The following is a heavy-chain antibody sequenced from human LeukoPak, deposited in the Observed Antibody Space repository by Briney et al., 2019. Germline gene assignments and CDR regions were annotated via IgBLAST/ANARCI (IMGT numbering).Heavy chain of an antibody. CDR1: GGSISSYY. D-gene: IGHD2-15*01. CDR3: ARDGYCSGGSCYSGYAFDI. CDR2: IYTSGST. Sequence: SGTLSLTRTVSGGSISSYYWSWIRQPAGKGLEWIGRIYTSGSTNYNPSLKSRVTMSVDTSKNQFSLKLSSVTAADTAVYYCARDGYCSGGSCYSGYAFDIWGQGTMVTVSS. J-gene: IGHJ3*02. V-gene: IGHV4-4*07.